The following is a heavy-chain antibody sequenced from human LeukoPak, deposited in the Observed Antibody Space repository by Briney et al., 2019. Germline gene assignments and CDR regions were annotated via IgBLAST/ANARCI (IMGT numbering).Heavy chain of an antibody. CDR1: GFTFDDYG. Sequence: GGSLRLSCAASGFTFDDYGMSWVRQAPGKGLEWVSGINWNGGSTGYADSVKGRFTISRDNAKNSLYLQMNSLRAEDTALYYCARDTIPEHSSGWSPFDYWGQGTLVTVSS. D-gene: IGHD6-19*01. CDR2: INWNGGST. V-gene: IGHV3-20*04. CDR3: ARDTIPEHSSGWSPFDY. J-gene: IGHJ4*02.